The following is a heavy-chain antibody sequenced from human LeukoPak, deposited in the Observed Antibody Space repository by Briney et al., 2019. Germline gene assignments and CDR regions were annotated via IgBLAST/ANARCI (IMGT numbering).Heavy chain of an antibody. D-gene: IGHD2-2*01. CDR3: ARGCSSTSCYGLYYFDY. CDR2: IYYSGST. Sequence: PSETLSLTCTVSGGSISSYYRSWIRQPPGKGLEWIGYIYYSGSTNYNPSLKSRVTISVDTSKNQFSPKLSSVTAADTAVYYCARGCSSTSCYGLYYFDYWGQGTLVTVSS. J-gene: IGHJ4*02. CDR1: GGSISSYY. V-gene: IGHV4-59*01.